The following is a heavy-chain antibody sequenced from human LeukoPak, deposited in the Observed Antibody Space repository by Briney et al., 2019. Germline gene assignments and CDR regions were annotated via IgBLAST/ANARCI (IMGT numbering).Heavy chain of an antibody. CDR1: GFTFSSYA. CDR3: ARDQFGVKYYFDY. CDR2: ISSNGGST. Sequence: PGGSLRLSCAASGFTFSSYAMHWVRQAPGKGLEYVSAISSNGGSTYYANSVKGRFTISRDNSKNTLYLQMGSLRAEDMAVYYCARDQFGVKYYFDYWGQGTLVTVSS. J-gene: IGHJ4*02. V-gene: IGHV3-64*01. D-gene: IGHD3-3*01.